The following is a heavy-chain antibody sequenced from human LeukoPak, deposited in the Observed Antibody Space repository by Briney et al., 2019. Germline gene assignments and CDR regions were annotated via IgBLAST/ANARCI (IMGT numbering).Heavy chain of an antibody. CDR1: GFTFSSYW. Sequence: GGSLRLSCAASGFTFSSYWMSWVRQAPGKGLEWVANIKQDGSEKYYVDSVKGRFTISRDNAKNSLYLQMNSLRAEDTAVYYCAREAVATINTNWFDPWGQGTLVTVSS. V-gene: IGHV3-7*01. J-gene: IGHJ5*02. D-gene: IGHD5-12*01. CDR3: AREAVATINTNWFDP. CDR2: IKQDGSEK.